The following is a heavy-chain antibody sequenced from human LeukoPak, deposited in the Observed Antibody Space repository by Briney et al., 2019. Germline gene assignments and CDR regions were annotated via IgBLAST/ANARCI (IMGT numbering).Heavy chain of an antibody. CDR2: IRGSGGST. CDR3: AKGRGGISAPCDY. CDR1: GFTFSSYA. V-gene: IGHV3-23*01. Sequence: GGSLRLSCAASGFTFSSYAMSWVRQAPGKGLEWVSAIRGSGGSTYYADSVKGRFTISRDNSKNTLYLQMNSLRAEDTAVYYCAKGRGGISAPCDYWGQGTLVTVSS. D-gene: IGHD6-13*01. J-gene: IGHJ4*02.